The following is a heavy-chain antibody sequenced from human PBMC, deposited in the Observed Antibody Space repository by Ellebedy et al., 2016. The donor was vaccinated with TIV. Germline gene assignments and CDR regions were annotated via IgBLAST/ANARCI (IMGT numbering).Heavy chain of an antibody. Sequence: GESLKISXAASGFTFSDYYMSWIRQAPGKGLEWVLFISSSGSTIYYADSVKGRFTISRDNARNSLYLQMNSLRAEDTAVYYCARDRGGSYSPVDYWGQGTLVTVSS. V-gene: IGHV3-11*01. CDR3: ARDRGGSYSPVDY. D-gene: IGHD1-26*01. CDR1: GFTFSDYY. CDR2: ISSSGSTI. J-gene: IGHJ4*02.